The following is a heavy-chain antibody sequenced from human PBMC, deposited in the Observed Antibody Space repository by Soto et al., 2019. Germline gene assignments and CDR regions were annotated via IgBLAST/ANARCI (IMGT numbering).Heavy chain of an antibody. CDR1: GCSISSYY. D-gene: IGHD6-6*01. CDR2: IYTSGST. V-gene: IGHV4-4*07. J-gene: IGHJ6*02. Sequence: PSETLSLTCTVSGCSISSYYWSWIRQPAGKGLEWIGRIYTSGSTTYNPSLKRRVTMSVDPSKNQFSLKLSSVTAADTAVYYCARDGFEYRRSSDYYYYGMDVWGQGTTVTVSS. CDR3: ARDGFEYRRSSDYYYYGMDV.